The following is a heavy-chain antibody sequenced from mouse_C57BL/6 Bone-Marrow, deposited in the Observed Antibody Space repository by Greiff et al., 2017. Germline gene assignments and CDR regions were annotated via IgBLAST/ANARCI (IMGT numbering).Heavy chain of an antibody. Sequence: VQLQQSGAELVRPGASVKLSCTASGFNIKDDYMHWVKQRPEQGLEWIGWIDPENGDTEYASKFQGKATITADTSSNTAYLQLSSLTSEDTAVYYCTTDHYGSSYVRDYFDDWGQGTTLTVSS. D-gene: IGHD1-1*01. J-gene: IGHJ2*01. CDR1: GFNIKDDY. CDR3: TTDHYGSSYVRDYFDD. CDR2: IDPENGDT. V-gene: IGHV14-4*01.